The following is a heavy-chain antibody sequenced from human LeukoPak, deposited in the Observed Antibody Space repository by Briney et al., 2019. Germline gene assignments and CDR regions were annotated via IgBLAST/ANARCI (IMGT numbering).Heavy chain of an antibody. CDR2: ISGSGGST. V-gene: IGHV3-23*01. Sequence: GGSLRLSCAASGFTFSSYAMSWVRQAPGKGLEWVSAISGSGGSTYYADSVKGRFTISRDNSKNTLYLQMNSLKTEDTAVYYCTTEVGAFDYWGQGTLVTVSS. J-gene: IGHJ4*02. CDR1: GFTFSSYA. D-gene: IGHD1-26*01. CDR3: TTEVGAFDY.